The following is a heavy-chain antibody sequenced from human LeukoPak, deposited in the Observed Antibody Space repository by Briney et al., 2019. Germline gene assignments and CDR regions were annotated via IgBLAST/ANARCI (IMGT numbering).Heavy chain of an antibody. CDR3: AKAVGVIYMGIDF. J-gene: IGHJ4*02. CDR1: GFIFSNNG. V-gene: IGHV3-23*01. CDR2: IRGSAGNA. Sequence: GGSLRLSCAASGFIFSNNGMSWVRQAPGRGLEWFSSIRGSAGNAYYADSVKGRFTISRDDSTNTLYLQMSSLRAEDTAMYYCAKAVGVIYMGIDFWGQGALVTVSS. D-gene: IGHD2-21*01.